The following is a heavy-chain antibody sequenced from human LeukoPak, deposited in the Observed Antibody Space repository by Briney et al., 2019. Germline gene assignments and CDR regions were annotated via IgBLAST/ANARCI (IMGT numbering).Heavy chain of an antibody. D-gene: IGHD1-26*01. CDR1: GFTSSTYG. CDR3: AKRISGAYYSLLDF. CDR2: IRNDGTSK. J-gene: IGHJ4*02. V-gene: IGHV3-30*02. Sequence: PGGSLRLSCAASGFTSSTYGMHWVRQAPGKGLEWVAFIRNDGTSKYYADSAKGRFTVSRDNSKNTVYLQMNSLRPDDTAVYYCAKRISGAYYSLLDFWGQGTLVTVSS.